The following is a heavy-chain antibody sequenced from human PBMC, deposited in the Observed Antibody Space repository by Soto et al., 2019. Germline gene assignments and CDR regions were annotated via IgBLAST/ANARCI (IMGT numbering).Heavy chain of an antibody. CDR3: ARLIGGRYFDWLLFDY. CDR2: IYYSGST. D-gene: IGHD3-9*01. Sequence: SETLSLTCTVSGGSISSYYWSWIRQPPGKGLEWIGYIYYSGSTNYNPSLKSRVTISVDTSKNQFSLKLSSVTAADTAVYYCARLIGGRYFDWLLFDYWGQGTLVTVS. J-gene: IGHJ4*02. V-gene: IGHV4-59*08. CDR1: GGSISSYY.